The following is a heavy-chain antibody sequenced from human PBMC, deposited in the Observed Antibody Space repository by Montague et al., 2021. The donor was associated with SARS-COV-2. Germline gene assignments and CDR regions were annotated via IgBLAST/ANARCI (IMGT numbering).Heavy chain of an antibody. CDR1: GGSISSYY. CDR2: IYYSGST. D-gene: IGHD3-22*01. Sequence: SETLSLTCTVSGGSISSYYWSWIRQPPGKGLEWIGYIYYSGSTNYNPSLNSRVTISVDTSKNQFSLKLTSVTAADTAVYYCARGRDGYYHRSALFDYWGQGTLVTVSS. V-gene: IGHV4-59*01. J-gene: IGHJ4*02. CDR3: ARGRDGYYHRSALFDY.